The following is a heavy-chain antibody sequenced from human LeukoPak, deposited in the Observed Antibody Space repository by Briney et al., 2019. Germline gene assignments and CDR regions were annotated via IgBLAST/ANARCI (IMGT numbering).Heavy chain of an antibody. CDR1: GFTFSRYS. CDR3: ASRNQYCGGDCFWAFDI. D-gene: IGHD2-21*02. CDR2: ISSSGSYI. Sequence: GGSLRLSCGASGFTFSRYSMNWVRQAPGKGLEWVLSISSSGSYIYYADSVKGRFTISRDNAKNSLYLQMNSLRAEDTAVYYCASRNQYCGGDCFWAFDIWGQGTMVTVSS. V-gene: IGHV3-21*01. J-gene: IGHJ3*02.